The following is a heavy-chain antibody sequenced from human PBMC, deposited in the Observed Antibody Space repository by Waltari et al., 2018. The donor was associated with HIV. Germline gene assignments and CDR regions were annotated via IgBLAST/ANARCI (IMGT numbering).Heavy chain of an antibody. V-gene: IGHV4-31*03. CDR2: IYYSGST. J-gene: IGHJ6*02. Sequence: QVQLQETGPGLVKPSQTLSLTCTVSGGSITSGGYYWSWIRQHPGKGLEWMGYIYYSGSTYYNPSLKSRVTISVDTSNNQFSLKLSSVTAADTAVYYCAGRYCSGGSCYSSDYYGMDVWGQGTTVTVSS. CDR3: AGRYCSGGSCYSSDYYGMDV. CDR1: GGSITSGGYY. D-gene: IGHD2-15*01.